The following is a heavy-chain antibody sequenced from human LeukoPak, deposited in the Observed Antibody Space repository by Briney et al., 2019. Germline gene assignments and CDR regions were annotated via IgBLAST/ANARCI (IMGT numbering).Heavy chain of an antibody. Sequence: PGMSLRLSCAASGFTFRNQGMLCVRQAPGKGLEWVAVIWYDGSNQYYADSVKGRFTISTDNAKNTLYLLMNSLSAEDTAMYYCARSMSGSRELWGQGTLVTVSP. CDR3: ARSMSGSREL. CDR2: IWYDGSNQ. D-gene: IGHD1-26*01. CDR1: GFTFRNQG. J-gene: IGHJ4*02. V-gene: IGHV3-33*01.